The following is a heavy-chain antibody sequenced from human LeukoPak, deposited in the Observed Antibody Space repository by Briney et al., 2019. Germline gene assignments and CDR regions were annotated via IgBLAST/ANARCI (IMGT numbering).Heavy chain of an antibody. CDR3: ASLSGMTTVTSRSYWYFDL. CDR1: GGSISSGSYY. J-gene: IGHJ2*01. Sequence: SETLSLTCTVSGGSISSGSYYWSWIRQPAGKGLEWIGHIYTSGSTNYNSSLKSRVTISVDPSKNQFSLNLGPVSVAAPAEYFCASLSGMTTVTSRSYWYFDLWGRGTLVTVSS. V-gene: IGHV4-61*09. D-gene: IGHD4-17*01. CDR2: IYTSGST.